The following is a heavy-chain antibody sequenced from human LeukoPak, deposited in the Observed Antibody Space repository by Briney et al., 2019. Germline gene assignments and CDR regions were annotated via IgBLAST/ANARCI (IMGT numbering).Heavy chain of an antibody. CDR2: VDPEDGET. CDR3: ATVNYRFDY. V-gene: IGHV1-69-2*01. D-gene: IGHD1-7*01. Sequence: VASVKVSCKASGYTFTDYYMHWVQQAPGKGLEWMGLVDPEDGETIYAEKFQGRVTITADTSTDTAYMELSSLRSEDTAVYYCATVNYRFDYWGQGTLVTVSS. CDR1: GYTFTDYY. J-gene: IGHJ4*02.